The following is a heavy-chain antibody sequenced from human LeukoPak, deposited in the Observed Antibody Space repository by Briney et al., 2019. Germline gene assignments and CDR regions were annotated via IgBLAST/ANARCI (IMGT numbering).Heavy chain of an antibody. CDR1: GFTFDNYA. CDR3: AKDREGGSRLRGWFDP. J-gene: IGHJ5*02. V-gene: IGHV3-23*01. D-gene: IGHD3-10*01. Sequence: GGSLRLSCAAFGFTFDNYALHWVRQAPGKGLEWASAISGSGGSTYYADSVKGRFTISRDNSKNTLYLQMNSLRAEDTAVYYCAKDREGGSRLRGWFDPWGQGTLVTVSS. CDR2: ISGSGGST.